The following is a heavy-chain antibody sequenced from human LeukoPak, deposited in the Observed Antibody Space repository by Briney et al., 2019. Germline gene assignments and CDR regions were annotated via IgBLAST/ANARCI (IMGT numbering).Heavy chain of an antibody. CDR2: IRSKAYDGTT. D-gene: IGHD2-15*01. CDR3: TRELATYYYYYGMDV. J-gene: IGHJ6*02. Sequence: QTGGSLRLSCTASGFTFGDYAMSWFRQAPGKGLEWVGFIRSKAYDGTTEYAASVKGRFTISRDDSKSIAYLQMNSLKTEDTAVYYCTRELATYYYYYGMDVWGQGTTVTVSS. CDR1: GFTFGDYA. V-gene: IGHV3-49*03.